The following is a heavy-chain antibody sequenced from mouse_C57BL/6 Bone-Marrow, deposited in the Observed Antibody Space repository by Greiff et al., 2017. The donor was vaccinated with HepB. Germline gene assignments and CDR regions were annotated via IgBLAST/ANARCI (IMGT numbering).Heavy chain of an antibody. CDR1: GFTFSSYA. J-gene: IGHJ3*01. D-gene: IGHD2-5*01. V-gene: IGHV5-4*01. Sequence: EVQLQESGGGLVKPGGSLKLSCAASGFTFSSYAMSWVRQTPEKRLEWVATISDGGSYTYYPDNVKGRFTISRDNAKNNLYLQMSHLKSEDTAMYYCARDTAYYSNSAWFAYWGQGTLVTVSA. CDR3: ARDTAYYSNSAWFAY. CDR2: ISDGGSYT.